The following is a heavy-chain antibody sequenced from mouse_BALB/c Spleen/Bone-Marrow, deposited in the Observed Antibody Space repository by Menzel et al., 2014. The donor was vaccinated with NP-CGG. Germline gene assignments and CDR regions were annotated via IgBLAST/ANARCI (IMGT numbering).Heavy chain of an antibody. D-gene: IGHD2-1*01. CDR3: TKGNYIFDY. V-gene: IGHV1S22*01. Sequence: LKQSGSELVRPGASVKLSCKASGYTFINYWIHWVKQRPGQGLEWIGNFYPGSGTTNYDEKFKTKATLTVDTFSSTAYMQLSSLTSEDSAVYYCTKGNYIFDYWGQGTTLTVSS. CDR2: FYPGSGTT. J-gene: IGHJ2*01. CDR1: GYTFINYW.